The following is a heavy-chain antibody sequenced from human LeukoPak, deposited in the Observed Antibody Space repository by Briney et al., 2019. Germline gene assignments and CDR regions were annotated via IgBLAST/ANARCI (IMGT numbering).Heavy chain of an antibody. V-gene: IGHV3-23*01. Sequence: GGSLRLSCAASGFTFNTYAMNWVRQAPGKGLEWVSGITTNGDSTYYADSVKGRFTLSRDNSKSTLYLQMNSLRAEDTAIYYCAKVANNFWSGLDYWGQGALVTVSS. J-gene: IGHJ4*02. CDR2: ITTNGDST. CDR1: GFTFNTYA. D-gene: IGHD3-3*01. CDR3: AKVANNFWSGLDY.